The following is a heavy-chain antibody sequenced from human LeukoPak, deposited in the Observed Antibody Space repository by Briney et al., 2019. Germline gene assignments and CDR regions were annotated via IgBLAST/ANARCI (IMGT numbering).Heavy chain of an antibody. D-gene: IGHD2-15*01. CDR1: GYRFTNYW. CDR3: AKGVDCSGATCYPNWFDP. Sequence: GESLKISCKGSGYRFTNYWFAWVRQMPGKGLEWMGVIYPNDSDTRYSPSFQGQVTISADKSINTAYLQWNSLKASDTAMYYCAKGVDCSGATCYPNWFDPWGQGTLVTVSS. V-gene: IGHV5-51*01. CDR2: IYPNDSDT. J-gene: IGHJ5*02.